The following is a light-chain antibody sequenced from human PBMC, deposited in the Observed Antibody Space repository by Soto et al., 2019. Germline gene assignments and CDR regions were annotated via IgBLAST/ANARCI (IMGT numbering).Light chain of an antibody. CDR1: QSVSYN. CDR3: QQYKNWPPLT. CDR2: GAF. V-gene: IGKV3-15*01. J-gene: IGKJ4*01. Sequence: EIVMTQSPATLSVSPGETATLSCRASQSVSYNLAWYQQKPGQGPRLLIYGAFTRATGIPARFSGSGSGTEFTHTLSSLQSEDFAVYYCQQYKNWPPLTVGGGTKVEIK.